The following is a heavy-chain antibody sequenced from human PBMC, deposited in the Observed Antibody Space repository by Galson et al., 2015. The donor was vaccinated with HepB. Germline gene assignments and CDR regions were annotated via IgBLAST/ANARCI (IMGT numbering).Heavy chain of an antibody. CDR2: INHSGST. V-gene: IGHV4-34*01. D-gene: IGHD2-21*01. J-gene: IGHJ3*02. CDR3: AREGVIVVVIAIHAGAFDI. Sequence: SETLSLTCAVYGGSFSGYYWSWIRQPPGKGLEWIGEINHSGSTNYNPSLKSRVTISVDTSKNQFSLKLSSVTAADTAVYYCAREGVIVVVIAIHAGAFDIWGQGTMVTVSS. CDR1: GGSFSGYY.